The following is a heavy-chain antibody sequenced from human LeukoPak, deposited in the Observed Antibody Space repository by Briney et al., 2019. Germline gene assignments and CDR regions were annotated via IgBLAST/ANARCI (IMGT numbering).Heavy chain of an antibody. Sequence: GSLRLSCAASGFTVSSNYMSWVRQAPGKGLEWIGCIYYSGSAYYNPSLKSRVTISVDTSKNQFSLKLSSVTAADTAVYYCARGITMIVVSNYFDYWGQGTLVTVSS. CDR1: GFTVSSNY. V-gene: IGHV4-59*02. CDR2: IYYSGSA. CDR3: ARGITMIVVSNYFDY. J-gene: IGHJ4*02. D-gene: IGHD3-22*01.